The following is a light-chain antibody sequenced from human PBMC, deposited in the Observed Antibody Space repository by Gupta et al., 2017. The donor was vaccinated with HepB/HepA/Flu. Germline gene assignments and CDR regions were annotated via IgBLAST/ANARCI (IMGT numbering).Light chain of an antibody. CDR2: CNT. V-gene: IGLV1-40*01. CDR1: SSNIGAGYD. Sequence: HSVLTQPPSVSGAPRQRVTISCPGSSSNIGAGYDVHWYQQLPGTAPKFRIYCNTNRPSGVPDRFSGSKSGTSDSLDITGLQAEDEADYDCQSYDSSMSGWVFGGGTKLTVL. J-gene: IGLJ3*02. CDR3: QSYDSSMSGWV.